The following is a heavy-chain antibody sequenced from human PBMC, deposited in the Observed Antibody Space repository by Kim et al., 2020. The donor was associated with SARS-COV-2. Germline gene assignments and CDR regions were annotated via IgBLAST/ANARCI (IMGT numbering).Heavy chain of an antibody. Sequence: GGSLRLSCAASGFAFHQSAISWVRQAPGKGLEWVSGIFGSGFGTYYADSVKGRFSISRDNSKNILSLQMSDLRVEDTAVYYCVKHLHVTSVTFYWYFELWGRGTLVAVSS. CDR2: IFGSGFGT. D-gene: IGHD2-21*02. CDR3: VKHLHVTSVTFYWYFEL. J-gene: IGHJ2*01. V-gene: IGHV3-23*05. CDR1: GFAFHQSA.